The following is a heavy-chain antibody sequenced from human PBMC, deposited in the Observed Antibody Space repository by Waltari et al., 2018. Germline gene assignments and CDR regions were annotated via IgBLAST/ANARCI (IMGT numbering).Heavy chain of an antibody. CDR1: GFTLSSFS. Sequence: EVQLVESGGGLVQPGGSLRLSCAASGFTLSSFSMHWVRQAQGKGLEFVSAISYNGGSTYYANSVKGRFTISRDNSKNTLYLQMGSLRAEDMAVYYCARVGGSYFHFDYWGQGTLVTVSS. J-gene: IGHJ4*02. CDR3: ARVGGSYFHFDY. V-gene: IGHV3-64*01. D-gene: IGHD1-26*01. CDR2: ISYNGGST.